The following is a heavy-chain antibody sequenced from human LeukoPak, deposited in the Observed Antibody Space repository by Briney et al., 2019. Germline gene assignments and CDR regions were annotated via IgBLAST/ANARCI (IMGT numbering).Heavy chain of an antibody. CDR3: AMKAVPRPRLYDAFDF. Sequence: GGSLRLSCAASGFTFSSYWMHWVRQAPGKGLVWVSRINSDGSSTNYADSVKGRFTISRDNSKNTLYLQMNSLRADDTAVYYCAMKAVPRPRLYDAFDFWGQGTVVTVSS. CDR1: GFTFSSYW. CDR2: INSDGSST. V-gene: IGHV3-74*01. J-gene: IGHJ3*01. D-gene: IGHD2-2*02.